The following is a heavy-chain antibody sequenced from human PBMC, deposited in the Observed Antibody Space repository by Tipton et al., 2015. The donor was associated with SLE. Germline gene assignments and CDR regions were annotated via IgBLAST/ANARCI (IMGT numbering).Heavy chain of an antibody. CDR3: ARDWAVAGTYALYYFDY. CDR1: GGSFSGYY. D-gene: IGHD6-19*01. J-gene: IGHJ4*02. Sequence: TLSLTCAVYGGSFSGYYWSWIRQPPGKGLEWIGEINHSGSTNYNPSLKSRVTISVDTSKNQFSLKLSSVTAADTAVYYCARDWAVAGTYALYYFDYWGQGTLVTVSS. CDR2: INHSGST. V-gene: IGHV4-34*01.